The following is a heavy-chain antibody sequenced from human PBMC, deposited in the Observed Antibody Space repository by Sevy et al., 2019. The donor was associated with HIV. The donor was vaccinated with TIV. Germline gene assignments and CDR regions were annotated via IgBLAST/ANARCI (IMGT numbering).Heavy chain of an antibody. J-gene: IGHJ4*02. CDR1: GFTFSSYW. Sequence: GGSLRLSCAASGFTFSSYWMSWVRQAPGKGLEWVATINRDGSETFYVDSVKGRFTISRQNPRKSLYLQMNSLSAEDTAVYDCARLFYGSADYWGQGTLVTVSS. V-gene: IGHV3-7*01. D-gene: IGHD3-10*01. CDR2: INRDGSET. CDR3: ARLFYGSADY.